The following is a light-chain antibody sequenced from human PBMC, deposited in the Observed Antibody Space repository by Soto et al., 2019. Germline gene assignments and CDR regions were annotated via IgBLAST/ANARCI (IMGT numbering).Light chain of an antibody. V-gene: IGKV3-15*01. CDR3: QQYHKWPPQYT. J-gene: IGKJ2*01. CDR2: GAS. CDR1: QTISSN. Sequence: EIVMTQSPATLSVSPGERATLSCRASQTISSNLAWYQQKPGQSPRLLIHGASTRATSVPARFSGSGYGTDFSLTISSLQSEDFAVYYCQQYHKWPPQYTFGQGTKLQIK.